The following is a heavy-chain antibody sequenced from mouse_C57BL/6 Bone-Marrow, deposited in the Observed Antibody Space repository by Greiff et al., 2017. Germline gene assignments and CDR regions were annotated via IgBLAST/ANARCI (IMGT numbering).Heavy chain of an antibody. D-gene: IGHD1-1*01. V-gene: IGHV1-26*01. CDR1: GYTFTDYY. Sequence: EVQLQQSGPELVKPGASVKISCKASGYTFTDYYMNWVKQSHGKSLEWIGDINPNNGGTSYNQKFKGKATLTVDKSSSTAYMELRSLTSEDSAVYDCARYYYGSSYYAMDYWGQGTSVTVSS. J-gene: IGHJ4*01. CDR3: ARYYYGSSYYAMDY. CDR2: INPNNGGT.